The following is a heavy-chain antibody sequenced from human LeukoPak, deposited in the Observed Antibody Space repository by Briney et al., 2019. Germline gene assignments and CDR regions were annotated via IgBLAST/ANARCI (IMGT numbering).Heavy chain of an antibody. J-gene: IGHJ3*02. Sequence: GGSLRLSCVVSGFTFSSYWMHWVRQAPGKGLVWVSRISSDESSTSSADSVKGRFTISRDNAKYTLYLQMNSLRAEDTAVYYCARGPPYYDSSGYYYGGTAFDIWGQGTMVTVSS. D-gene: IGHD3-22*01. CDR2: ISSDESST. CDR3: ARGPPYYDSSGYYYGGTAFDI. CDR1: GFTFSSYW. V-gene: IGHV3-74*01.